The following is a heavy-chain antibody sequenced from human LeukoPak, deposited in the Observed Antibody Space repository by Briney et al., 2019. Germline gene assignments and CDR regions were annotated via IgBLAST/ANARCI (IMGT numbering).Heavy chain of an antibody. CDR2: IFHSGST. J-gene: IGHJ4*02. CDR1: GGSVSSGSYY. Sequence: SETLSLTCTVSGGSVSSGSYYWNWVRQPPGKGLEWIGYIFHSGSTNYNSSLKSRVTISLDTSKNQFSLKLSSVTAADTAVYYCARGYYDTSGYYFNDYWGQGTLVTVSS. D-gene: IGHD3-22*01. V-gene: IGHV4-61*01. CDR3: ARGYYDTSGYYFNDY.